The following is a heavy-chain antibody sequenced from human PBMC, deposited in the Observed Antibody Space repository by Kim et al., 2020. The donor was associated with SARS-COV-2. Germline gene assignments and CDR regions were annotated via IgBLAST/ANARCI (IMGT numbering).Heavy chain of an antibody. V-gene: IGHV3-30*18. Sequence: GGSLRLSCAASGLTFRNYGMHWVRQAPGKGLEWVADISYDGTIQYYGDSVESRFTISRDNSKNTLYLQMNSLRLEDTAVYYCAKGPIAVVSGGKMWLDPWGQGTLVTVSS. D-gene: IGHD2-2*01. J-gene: IGHJ5*02. CDR2: ISYDGTIQ. CDR3: AKGPIAVVSGGKMWLDP. CDR1: GLTFRNYG.